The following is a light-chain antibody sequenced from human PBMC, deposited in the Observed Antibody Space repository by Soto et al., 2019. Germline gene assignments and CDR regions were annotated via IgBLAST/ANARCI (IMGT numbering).Light chain of an antibody. V-gene: IGKV1-5*03. Sequence: DIQMTQSPSSLSASVGDRVTITCRASQDLDRSLAWYQQKPGKAPKLLIYKASTLKSGVPSRFSGSGSGTEFTLTISSLQPDDFATYYCQHYNSYSEAFGQGTKVDIK. J-gene: IGKJ1*01. CDR1: QDLDRS. CDR2: KAS. CDR3: QHYNSYSEA.